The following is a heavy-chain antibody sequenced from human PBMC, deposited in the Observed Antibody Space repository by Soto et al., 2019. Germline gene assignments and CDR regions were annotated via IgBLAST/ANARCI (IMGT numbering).Heavy chain of an antibody. J-gene: IGHJ4*02. CDR2: ISHDGSKT. CDR3: VLHMNSSPEYYFDY. CDR1: GFTFNSYG. D-gene: IGHD6-13*01. V-gene: IGHV3-30*03. Sequence: PGGSLRLSCAASGFTFNSYGIHWVRQAPGKGLEWVAVISHDGSKTNYADSVKGRFTISRDNSKDTLYLQMNSLRAEDTAVYYCVLHMNSSPEYYFDYWGQGTLVTVSS.